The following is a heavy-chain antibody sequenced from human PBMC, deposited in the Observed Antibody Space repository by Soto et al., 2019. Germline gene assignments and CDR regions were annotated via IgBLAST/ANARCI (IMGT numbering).Heavy chain of an antibody. CDR2: ISSSSTI. D-gene: IGHD1-26*01. Sequence: GGSPRLSCAAPGFTVSRNYMSWVRQAPGKGLEWVSYISSSSTIYYADSVKGRFTISRDNAKNSLYLQMNSLRAEDTAVYYCARTELGSYDSHNLDYWGQGTLVTVSS. CDR1: GFTVSRNY. J-gene: IGHJ4*02. CDR3: ARTELGSYDSHNLDY. V-gene: IGHV3-48*01.